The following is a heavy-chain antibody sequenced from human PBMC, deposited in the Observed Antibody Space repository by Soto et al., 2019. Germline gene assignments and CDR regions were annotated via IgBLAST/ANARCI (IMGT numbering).Heavy chain of an antibody. CDR1: GGSISSSSYS. D-gene: IGHD2-2*01. J-gene: IGHJ6*02. CDR3: GRQPGHCGSTTCFGYYSVDV. V-gene: IGHV4-39*01. Sequence: QLQLQESGPRLVKPSETLSLTCSVSGGSISSSSYSWGWIRQPPGKGLEWIGTIYYSGSTHYTPSLEARVAISADTPNNQLSLRLSSVTAADTAVYYCGRQPGHCGSTTCFGYYSVDVWGQGTTVTVS. CDR2: IYYSGST.